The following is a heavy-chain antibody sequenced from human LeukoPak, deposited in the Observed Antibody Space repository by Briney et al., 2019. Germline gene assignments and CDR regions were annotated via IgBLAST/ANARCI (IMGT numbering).Heavy chain of an antibody. CDR1: GGSFSGYY. CDR2: INHSGST. V-gene: IGHV4-34*01. D-gene: IGHD2-2*02. J-gene: IGHJ4*02. CDR3: ARSTALDCSSTSCYTADY. Sequence: PSKTLSLTCAVYGGSFSGYYWSWIRQPPGKGLEWIGEINHSGSTNYNPSLKSRVTISVDTSKNQFSLKLSSVTAADTAVYYCARSTALDCSSTSCYTADYWGQGTLVTVSS.